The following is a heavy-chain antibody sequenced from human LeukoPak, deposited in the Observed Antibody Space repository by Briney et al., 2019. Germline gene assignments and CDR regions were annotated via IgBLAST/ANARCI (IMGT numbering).Heavy chain of an antibody. D-gene: IGHD4-17*01. Sequence: GRSLRLSCAASGFTYSSYAMHWVRQAPGKGLEWVAVISHDGSNKYYADSVKGRFTISRDNSKNKLYLQMGSLRPDDTAVYYCARDPSGDYYFGYWGQGTLVTVAS. CDR1: GFTYSSYA. V-gene: IGHV3-30*04. J-gene: IGHJ4*02. CDR3: ARDPSGDYYFGY. CDR2: ISHDGSNK.